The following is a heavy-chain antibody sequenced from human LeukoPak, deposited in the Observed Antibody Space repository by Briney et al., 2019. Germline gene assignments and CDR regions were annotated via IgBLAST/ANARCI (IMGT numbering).Heavy chain of an antibody. J-gene: IGHJ3*02. D-gene: IGHD5-18*01. CDR1: GFTFSDYW. Sequence: PGGSLRLSCAASGFTFSDYWMSWVRQAPGKGLEWVANIKQDGSEEYYVDSVKGRFTISRDNAKNSLYLQVNSLRAEDTAVYYCAKEVVDTADDAFDIWGQGTMVTVSS. CDR2: IKQDGSEE. V-gene: IGHV3-7*03. CDR3: AKEVVDTADDAFDI.